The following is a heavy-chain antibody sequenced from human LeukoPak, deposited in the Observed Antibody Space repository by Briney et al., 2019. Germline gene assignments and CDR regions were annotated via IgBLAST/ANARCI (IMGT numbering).Heavy chain of an antibody. CDR2: IYYSGST. J-gene: IGHJ6*02. CDR1: GASISSGDYH. D-gene: IGHD4-17*01. Sequence: SETLSLTCTVSGASISSGDYHWSWIRQHPGKGLEWIGYIYYSGSTYYNPSLKSRVTISVDTSKNQFSLKLSSVTAADTAVYYCARDHGDYYYGMDVWGQGTTVTVSS. CDR3: ARDHGDYYYGMDV. V-gene: IGHV4-31*03.